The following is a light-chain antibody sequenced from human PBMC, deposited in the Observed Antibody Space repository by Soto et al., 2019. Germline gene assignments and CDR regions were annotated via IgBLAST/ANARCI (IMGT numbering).Light chain of an antibody. Sequence: DIQLTQSPSFLSASVGDRVTITCRASQGISSYLAWYQQKPEKAPKLLIYTASTLQSGVPSRFSGSGSGTEFTLTISSLQPEDFATYYCQQFNSYPITFGQGTRLENK. CDR2: TAS. CDR1: QGISSY. V-gene: IGKV1-9*01. CDR3: QQFNSYPIT. J-gene: IGKJ5*01.